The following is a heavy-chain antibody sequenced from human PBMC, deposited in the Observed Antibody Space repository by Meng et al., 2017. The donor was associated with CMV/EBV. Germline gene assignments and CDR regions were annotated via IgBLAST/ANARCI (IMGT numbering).Heavy chain of an antibody. CDR2: IYWDDDK. D-gene: IGHD6-13*01. CDR3: AHKGRRMAAAGINWFDP. CDR1: GFSLSTSGVG. J-gene: IGHJ5*02. V-gene: IGHV2-5*02. Sequence: QEPGPGLVKPSQPLSLTCTFSGFSLSTSGVGVGWIRQPPGKALEWLALIYWDDDKRYSPSLKSRLTITKDTSKNQVVLTMTNMDPVDTATYYCAHKGRRMAAAGINWFDPWGQGTLVTVSS.